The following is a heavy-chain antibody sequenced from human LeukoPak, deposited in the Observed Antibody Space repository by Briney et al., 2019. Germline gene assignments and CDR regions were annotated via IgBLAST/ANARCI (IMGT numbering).Heavy chain of an antibody. CDR3: ARESGGTYGYDY. V-gene: IGHV3-7*01. CDR2: IKQDGSEE. Sequence: PGGSLRLSCAASGFSFSTYWMSWVRQAPGKGLEWVANIKQDGSEEYYVDAVKGRFTISRDNAKNSLYLQMNSLRAEDTAVYYCARESGGTYGYDYWGQGTLVTVSS. CDR1: GFSFSTYW. J-gene: IGHJ4*02. D-gene: IGHD1-26*01.